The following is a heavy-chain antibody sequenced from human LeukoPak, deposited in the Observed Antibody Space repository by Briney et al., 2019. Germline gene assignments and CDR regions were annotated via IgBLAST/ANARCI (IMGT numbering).Heavy chain of an antibody. Sequence: SETLSLTCTVSGASISSSSSYWGWIRQPPGKGLEWIGSISYSGSTYYNPSLKRRVTISVDTSKNQFSLKLTSVTAADTAVYYCARQDGVVTAIPLIFFDYWGQGTLVTVSS. CDR3: ARQDGVVTAIPLIFFDY. V-gene: IGHV4-39*01. CDR2: ISYSGST. D-gene: IGHD2-21*02. CDR1: GASISSSSSY. J-gene: IGHJ4*02.